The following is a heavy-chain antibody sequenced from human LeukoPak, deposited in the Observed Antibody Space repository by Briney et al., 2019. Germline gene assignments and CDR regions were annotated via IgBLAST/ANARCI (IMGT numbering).Heavy chain of an antibody. D-gene: IGHD3-22*01. CDR1: GFTFSSYE. V-gene: IGHV3-48*03. CDR3: ARDEAPITMIIRPACAFDI. CDR2: ISSSGSTI. Sequence: PGGSLRLSCAASGFTFSSYEMNWVRQAPGKGLEWVSYISSSGSTIYYADSVKGRFTISRDNAKNSLYLQMNSLRAEDTAVYYCARDEAPITMIIRPACAFDIWGQGTMVTVSS. J-gene: IGHJ3*02.